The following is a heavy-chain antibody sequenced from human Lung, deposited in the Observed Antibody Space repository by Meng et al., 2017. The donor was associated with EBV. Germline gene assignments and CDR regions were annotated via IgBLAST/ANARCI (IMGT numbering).Heavy chain of an antibody. V-gene: IGHV3-11*01. D-gene: IGHD4/OR15-4a*01. Sequence: GHMVGSGGGLLTPGESLRLSWFGSGCIFRDYFMNWLRWAPGRGPEWVSYMDGSGGRIYYADSVRGRFTISRDNAKNSLYLEMTSLRVEDTAVYYCVRGPPSVLDFDYWGQGTVVTVSS. CDR1: GCIFRDYF. J-gene: IGHJ4*02. CDR3: VRGPPSVLDFDY. CDR2: MDGSGGRI.